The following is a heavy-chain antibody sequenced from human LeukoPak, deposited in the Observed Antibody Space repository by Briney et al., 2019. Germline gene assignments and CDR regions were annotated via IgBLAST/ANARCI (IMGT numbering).Heavy chain of an antibody. CDR1: GGTFSSYA. Sequence: SVKVSCKASGGTFSSYAISWVRQAPGQGLEWMGGIIPIFGTADYAQKFQGRVTITADETTSTAYMELSRLRSDDTAVYYCARDYCSSTSCLFDYWGQGTLVTVSS. CDR3: ARDYCSSTSCLFDY. V-gene: IGHV1-69*13. J-gene: IGHJ4*02. D-gene: IGHD2-2*01. CDR2: IIPIFGTA.